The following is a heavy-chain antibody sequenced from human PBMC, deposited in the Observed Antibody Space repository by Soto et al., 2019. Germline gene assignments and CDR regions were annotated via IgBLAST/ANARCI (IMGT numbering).Heavy chain of an antibody. CDR2: IYSGGST. CDR3: ARDLELSPPYSSYYAMYV. D-gene: IGHD3-16*02. Sequence: EVQLVETGGGLIQPGGSLRLSCAASGFTVSSNYMNWVRQAPGKGLEWVSVIYSGGSTYYADSVKGRFTISRDNSKNTLYRQMNSLRAEGTVVYYCARDLELSPPYSSYYAMYVWCQATPFTVSS. CDR1: GFTVSSNY. J-gene: IGHJ6*02. V-gene: IGHV3-53*02.